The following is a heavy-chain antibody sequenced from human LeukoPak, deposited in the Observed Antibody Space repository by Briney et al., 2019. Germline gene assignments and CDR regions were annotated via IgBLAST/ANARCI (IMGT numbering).Heavy chain of an antibody. V-gene: IGHV3-30-3*01. CDR1: GFTFSSYA. J-gene: IGHJ4*02. CDR2: ISYDGSNK. D-gene: IGHD4-17*01. CDR3: ARGGTTVTTFDY. Sequence: GGSLRLFCAASGFTFSSYAMHWVRQAPGKGLEWVAVISYDGSNKYYADSVKGRFTISRDNSKNTLYLQMNSLRAEDTAVYYCARGGTTVTTFDYWGQGTLVTVSS.